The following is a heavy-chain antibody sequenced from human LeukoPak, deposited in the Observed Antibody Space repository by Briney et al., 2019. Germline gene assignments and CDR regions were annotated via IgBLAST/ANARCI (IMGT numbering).Heavy chain of an antibody. J-gene: IGHJ4*02. CDR2: ISYDGSEK. V-gene: IGHV3-30-3*01. D-gene: IGHD3-22*01. CDR1: GFTFSSYA. CDR3: AREGNSGYYPY. Sequence: PGGSLRLSYAASGFTFSSYAMHWVRQAPGKGLEWVAVISYDGSEKHYADPVKGRFTISRDNSKNTLYLQMSSLRAEDTAMYYCAREGNSGYYPYWGQGILVTVSS.